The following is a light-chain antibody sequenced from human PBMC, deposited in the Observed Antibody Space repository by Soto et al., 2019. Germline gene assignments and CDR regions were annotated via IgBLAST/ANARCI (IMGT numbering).Light chain of an antibody. Sequence: QSALTQPASMSGSPGQSITISCTGTRSDIGTYNYLSWYQQHPGKAPRLVISDVSNRPSGVSNRFSGSKSGNTATLTITGLQSEDEADYSCMSYTTTSSFVFGSGTKLTVL. J-gene: IGLJ1*01. V-gene: IGLV2-14*03. CDR3: MSYTTTSSFV. CDR1: RSDIGTYNY. CDR2: DVS.